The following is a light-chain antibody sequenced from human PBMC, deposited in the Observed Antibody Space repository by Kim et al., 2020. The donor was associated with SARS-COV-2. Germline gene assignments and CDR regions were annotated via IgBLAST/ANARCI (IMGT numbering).Light chain of an antibody. CDR3: QQANSFRPLS. J-gene: IGKJ4*01. CDR1: QGIITW. Sequence: DIQMTQSPSSVSASVGDRVNITCQASQGIITWLAWYQQKPGKAPKLLIHGASTLQSGIPSRFSGSGSETDFTLTISSLQPEDFGTYYCQQANSFRPLSFGGGTKVDIK. CDR2: GAS. V-gene: IGKV1D-12*01.